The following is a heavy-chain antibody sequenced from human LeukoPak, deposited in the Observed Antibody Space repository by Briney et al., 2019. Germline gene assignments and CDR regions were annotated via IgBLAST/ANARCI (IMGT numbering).Heavy chain of an antibody. D-gene: IGHD3-10*01. CDR1: GFTFSSYA. CDR3: ARGAYGSGSYGDNWFDP. J-gene: IGHJ5*02. V-gene: IGHV3-30*04. CDR2: ISYDGSNK. Sequence: GRSLRLSCAASGFTFSSYAMHWVRQAPGKGLEWVAVISYDGSNKYYADSVKGRFTIPRDNSKNTLYLQMNSLRAEDTAVYYCARGAYGSGSYGDNWFDPWGQGTLVTVSS.